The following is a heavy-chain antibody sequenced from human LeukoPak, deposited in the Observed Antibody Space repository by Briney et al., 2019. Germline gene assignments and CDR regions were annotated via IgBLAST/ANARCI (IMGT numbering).Heavy chain of an antibody. CDR3: ARHSGYHSTMYLDY. CDR1: GGTFNSYA. Sequence: ASVKVSCKTSGGTFNSYAISWVRQAPGQGLEWMGGITAIFRTTNYAQKFQGRVTITADESMSTVYMELSSLRSEDTAVYYCARHSGYHSTMYLDYWGQGTPVTVSS. CDR2: ITAIFRTT. V-gene: IGHV1-69*13. J-gene: IGHJ4*02. D-gene: IGHD3-22*01.